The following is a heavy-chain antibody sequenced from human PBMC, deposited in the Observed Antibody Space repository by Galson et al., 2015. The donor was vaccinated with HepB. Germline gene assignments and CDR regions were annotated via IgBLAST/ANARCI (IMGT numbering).Heavy chain of an antibody. CDR3: AGDPHDILTGYHLFHY. J-gene: IGHJ4*02. V-gene: IGHV3-9*01. CDR1: GFTFDDYA. Sequence: SLRLSCAASGFTFDDYAMHWVRQAPGKGLEWVSGISWNSGSIGYADSVKGRFTISRDNAKNSLYLQMNSLRAEDTAVYYCAGDPHDILTGYHLFHYWGQGTLVTVSS. CDR2: ISWNSGSI. D-gene: IGHD3-9*01.